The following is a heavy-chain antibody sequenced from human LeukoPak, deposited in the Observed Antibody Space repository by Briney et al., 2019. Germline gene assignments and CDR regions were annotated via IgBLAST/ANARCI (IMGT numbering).Heavy chain of an antibody. Sequence: GGSLRLSCAASGFTFSDYYMSWIRQAPGKGLEWVSYISSSSSYTNYADSVKGRFTISRDNAKNSLYLQMNSLRAEDTAVYYCARDAVSLAAAGTSDYWGQGSLVTVSS. CDR3: ARDAVSLAAAGTSDY. D-gene: IGHD6-13*01. J-gene: IGHJ4*02. V-gene: IGHV3-11*05. CDR1: GFTFSDYY. CDR2: ISSSSSYT.